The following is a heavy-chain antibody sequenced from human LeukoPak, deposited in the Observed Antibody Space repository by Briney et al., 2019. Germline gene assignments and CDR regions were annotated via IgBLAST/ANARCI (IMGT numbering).Heavy chain of an antibody. V-gene: IGHV4-39*01. D-gene: IGHD2-2*01. Sequence: SETLSLTCTVSGGSISSTSYYWGWIRQPPGKGLEWIGSIYCSGITYHNPSLKSRVTISVDTSKNQFSLKLSSVTAADTAVYYCARHGGYCSGTSCYGVWFDPWGQGTLVLVSS. CDR2: IYCSGIT. CDR1: GGSISSTSYY. J-gene: IGHJ5*02. CDR3: ARHGGYCSGTSCYGVWFDP.